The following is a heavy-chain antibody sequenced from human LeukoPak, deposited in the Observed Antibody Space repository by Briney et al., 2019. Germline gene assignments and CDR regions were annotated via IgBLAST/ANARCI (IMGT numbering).Heavy chain of an antibody. D-gene: IGHD3-10*01. CDR3: ARGVLLWFGELLGWFDP. CDR2: INAGNGNT. V-gene: IGHV1-3*01. Sequence: ASVKVSCKASGYTFTSYAMHWVRQAPGQRLEWMGWINAGNGNTKYSQKFQGRVTITRDTSASTAYMELSSLRSEDTAVYYCARGVLLWFGELLGWFDPWGQGTLVTVSS. CDR1: GYTFTSYA. J-gene: IGHJ5*02.